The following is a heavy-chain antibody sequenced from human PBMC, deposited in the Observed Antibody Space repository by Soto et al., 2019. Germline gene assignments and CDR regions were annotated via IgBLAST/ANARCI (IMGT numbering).Heavy chain of an antibody. J-gene: IGHJ4*02. V-gene: IGHV3-11*01. CDR3: ARDRGYYDSSGYFDY. D-gene: IGHD3-22*01. CDR1: VFTFIDYY. CDR2: ISSSDNII. Sequence: GWSLRLSCASSVFTFIDYYMSWIRQAPGKGLEWVSYISSSDNIIYYADSVKGRFTISRDNAKSSLYLQMNSLRAEDTAVYYCARDRGYYDSSGYFDYWGQGTLVTVSS.